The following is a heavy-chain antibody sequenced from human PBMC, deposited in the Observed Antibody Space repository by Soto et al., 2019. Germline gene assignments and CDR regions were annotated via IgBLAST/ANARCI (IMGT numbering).Heavy chain of an antibody. J-gene: IGHJ6*03. CDR2: IYYSGST. CDR3: ARRITIFGVAQPYYCYMDV. V-gene: IGHV4-59*08. D-gene: IGHD3-3*01. CDR1: GGSISSYY. Sequence: SETLSLTCTVSGGSISSYYWSWIRQPPGKGLEWIGYIYYSGSTNYNPSLKSRVTISVDTSKNQFSLKLSSVTAADTAVYYCARRITIFGVAQPYYCYMDVWGKGTTVTVSS.